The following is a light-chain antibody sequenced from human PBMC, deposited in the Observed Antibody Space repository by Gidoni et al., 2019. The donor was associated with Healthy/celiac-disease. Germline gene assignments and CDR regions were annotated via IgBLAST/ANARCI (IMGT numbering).Light chain of an antibody. V-gene: IGLV2-8*01. Sequence: QSALTQPPPAPGSPGQSVTISSTGSSSDVGGYNYVSWYQQHPGKAPKLMIYEVSKRPSGVPDRFSGSKSGNTASLTGSGLQAEDEANYYCSSYAGSNNPVVFGGGTKLTVL. J-gene: IGLJ2*01. CDR1: SSDVGGYNY. CDR3: SSYAGSNNPVV. CDR2: EVS.